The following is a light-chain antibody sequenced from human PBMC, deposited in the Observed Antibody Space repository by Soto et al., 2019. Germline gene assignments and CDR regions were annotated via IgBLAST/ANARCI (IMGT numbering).Light chain of an antibody. CDR3: SSYTSSSTLAVV. J-gene: IGLJ2*01. V-gene: IGLV2-14*01. CDR2: EVS. CDR1: SSDVGGYNY. Sequence: QSALTQPASVSGSPGQSITISCTGTSSDVGGYNYVSWYQQHPGKANKLMIYEVSNRPSGVSNRFSGSKSGNTSSLTISGLQAEDEADYYCSSYTSSSTLAVVFGGGTKLTVL.